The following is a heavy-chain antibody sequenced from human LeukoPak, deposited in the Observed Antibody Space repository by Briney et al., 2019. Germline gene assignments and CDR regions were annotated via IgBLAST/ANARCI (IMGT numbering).Heavy chain of an antibody. CDR3: VRDQGAPDY. D-gene: IGHD1-26*01. J-gene: IGHJ4*02. CDR2: ISGDSSQI. V-gene: IGHV3-48*01. CDR1: GFTFSGYA. Sequence: PGGSLRLSCAASGFTFSGYAMNWVRQAPGKWLEWISYISGDSSQIFYADSVKGRFTTSRDNAKNSLHLQMSSLRVEDTALYYFVRDQGAPDYWGQGTLLTVSS.